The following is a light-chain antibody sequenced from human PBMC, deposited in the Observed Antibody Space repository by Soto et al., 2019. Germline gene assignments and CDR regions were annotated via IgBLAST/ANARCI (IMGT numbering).Light chain of an antibody. Sequence: QSALIQPPSASGSPGQSITISCTGTSSDIGDYNYVSWYQQHPGKAPKLMIYDVSKRPSGVPDRFSGSKSGNTASLTVSGLRTEDEAEYYCSSYAGIKIVIFGGGTKLTVL. V-gene: IGLV2-8*01. CDR1: SSDIGDYNY. CDR3: SSYAGIKIVI. CDR2: DVS. J-gene: IGLJ2*01.